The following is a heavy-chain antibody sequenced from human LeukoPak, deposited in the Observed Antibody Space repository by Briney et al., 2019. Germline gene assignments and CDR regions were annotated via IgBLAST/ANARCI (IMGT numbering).Heavy chain of an antibody. J-gene: IGHJ4*02. Sequence: SETLSLTCTVSGGSISSYYWSWIRQPPGKGLEWIGYISYSGSTNYNPSRKSRVTISVDTSKNQLSLKLNSVTAADAAVYYCARYIWGSYPTFEDYWGQGSLVTVSS. CDR2: ISYSGST. CDR1: GGSISSYY. D-gene: IGHD3-16*02. V-gene: IGHV4-59*01. CDR3: ARYIWGSYPTFEDY.